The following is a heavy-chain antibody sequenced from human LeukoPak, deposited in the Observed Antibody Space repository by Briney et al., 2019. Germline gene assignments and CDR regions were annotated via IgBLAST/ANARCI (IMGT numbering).Heavy chain of an antibody. J-gene: IGHJ3*02. CDR3: AAVGEWLSNAFNT. D-gene: IGHD3-3*01. V-gene: IGHV3-15*05. Sequence: GGSLRLSCAASGFTFSIAWMSWARQAPGKGPEWVGRIKSRGDGETRDYAAPVKDRFIISRDDSKNTLYLQMNSLRTEDTAIYYCAAVGEWLSNAFNTWGQGTMVTVSA. CDR1: GFTFSIAW. CDR2: IKSRGDGETR.